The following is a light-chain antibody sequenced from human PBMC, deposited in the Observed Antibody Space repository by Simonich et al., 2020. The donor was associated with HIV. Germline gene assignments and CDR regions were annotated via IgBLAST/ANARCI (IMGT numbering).Light chain of an antibody. CDR1: QSVSSN. CDR3: QQYGNSPNT. J-gene: IGKJ2*01. Sequence: EIVMTQSPATLSVSPGERATLPCRASQSVSSNLAWYQQKPGQAPRLLIYGASTRATGIPARFSGSGSGTDFTLTISRLEPEDFAVYHCQQYGNSPNTFGQGTKLEIK. V-gene: IGKV3-15*01. CDR2: GAS.